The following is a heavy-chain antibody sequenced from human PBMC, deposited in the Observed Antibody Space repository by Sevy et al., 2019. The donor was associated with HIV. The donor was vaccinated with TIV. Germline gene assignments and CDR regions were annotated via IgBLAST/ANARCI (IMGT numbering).Heavy chain of an antibody. CDR2: IIPTFGTA. CDR3: ASPSSTRNDYYYYYMDV. Sequence: ASVKVSCKASGGTFSSYAISWVRQAPGQGLEWMGGIIPTFGTANYAQKFQGRVTITADKSTSTAYMELSSLRSEDTAVYYCASPSSTRNDYYYYYMDVWGKGTTVTVSS. CDR1: GGTFSSYA. V-gene: IGHV1-69*06. J-gene: IGHJ6*03. D-gene: IGHD2-2*01.